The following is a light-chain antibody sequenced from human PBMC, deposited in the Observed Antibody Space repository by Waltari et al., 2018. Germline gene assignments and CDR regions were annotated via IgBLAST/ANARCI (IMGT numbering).Light chain of an antibody. Sequence: QSALTQPASVSGSPGQSITISCTGTSSDVGGFNYVSWYQQHPGKAPKLMIYEVSNRPSGVFSLFSGSKSGNTASLTISGLQAEDESDYYCSSFTSSSVYVFGTGTKVTVL. CDR2: EVS. J-gene: IGLJ1*01. CDR3: SSFTSSSVYV. V-gene: IGLV2-14*01. CDR1: SSDVGGFNY.